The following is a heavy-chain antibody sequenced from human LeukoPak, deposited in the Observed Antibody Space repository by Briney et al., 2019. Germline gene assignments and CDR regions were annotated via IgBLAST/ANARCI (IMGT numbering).Heavy chain of an antibody. CDR3: AKYYYDTSGYYPFDY. CDR2: INQDGSEK. Sequence: PGGSLRLSCAASGFTFSNYWTSWVRQAPGKGLEWVAHINQDGSEKYYVDSVKGRFTISRDNAKNSLYLQLNSLRAEDTAVYYCAKYYYDTSGYYPFDYWGQGNLVTVSS. CDR1: GFTFSNYW. V-gene: IGHV3-7*01. J-gene: IGHJ4*02. D-gene: IGHD3-22*01.